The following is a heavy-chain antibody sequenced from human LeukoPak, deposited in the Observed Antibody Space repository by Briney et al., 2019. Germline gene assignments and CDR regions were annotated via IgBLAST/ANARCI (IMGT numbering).Heavy chain of an antibody. J-gene: IGHJ6*03. CDR1: GYTFTGYY. CDR2: INPNSGGT. CDR3: AREVVATIYYYYYMDV. D-gene: IGHD5-12*01. Sequence: ASVKVSCKASGYTFTGYYMHWVRQAPGQGLEWMGWINPNSGGTNYAQKFQGRVTMTRDTSISTAYMELSRLRSDDTAVYYCAREVVATIYYYYYMDVWGKGTTVTISS. V-gene: IGHV1-2*02.